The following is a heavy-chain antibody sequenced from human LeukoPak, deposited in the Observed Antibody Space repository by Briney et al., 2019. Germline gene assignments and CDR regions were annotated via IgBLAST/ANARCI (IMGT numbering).Heavy chain of an antibody. CDR1: GGSFSGYY. Sequence: SETLSLTCAVYGGSFSGYYWSWIRQPPGKGLEWIGEINHSGSTNYNPSLKSRVTISVDTSKNQFSLKLSSVTAADTAVYYCARGRGVGGYWGQGTLVTVSS. J-gene: IGHJ4*02. CDR2: INHSGST. D-gene: IGHD3-10*01. V-gene: IGHV4-34*01. CDR3: ARGRGVGGY.